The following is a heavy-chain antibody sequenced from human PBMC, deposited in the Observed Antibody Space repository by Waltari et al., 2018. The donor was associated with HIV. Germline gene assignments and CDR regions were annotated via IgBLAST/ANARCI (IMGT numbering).Heavy chain of an antibody. CDR1: GFAFSTYD. CDR2: ITSTSFTR. CDR3: ARDRSSSGYYFDY. J-gene: IGHJ4*02. Sequence: EVQLVESGGGLVQPGGSLRLSCAASGFAFSTYDMNWVRQAPGKGLVWVSYITSTSFTRYYADSVKGRFTIPRDNAKNSLYLQMNSLRDEDTAVYFCARDRSSSGYYFDYWGQGTLVTVSS. D-gene: IGHD3-22*01. V-gene: IGHV3-48*02.